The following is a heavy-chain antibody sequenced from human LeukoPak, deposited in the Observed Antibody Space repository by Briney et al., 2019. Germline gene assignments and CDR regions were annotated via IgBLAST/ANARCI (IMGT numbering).Heavy chain of an antibody. J-gene: IGHJ4*02. CDR2: INPSGGST. CDR3: VWVAAAVHY. CDR1: GYTFISYT. Sequence: GASVKVSCKASGYTFISYTLHWVRQAPGQRLEWMGIINPSGGSTSYAQKFQGRVTMTRDTSTSTVYMELSSLRSEDTAVYYCVWVAAAVHYWGQGTLVTVSS. V-gene: IGHV1-46*01. D-gene: IGHD6-13*01.